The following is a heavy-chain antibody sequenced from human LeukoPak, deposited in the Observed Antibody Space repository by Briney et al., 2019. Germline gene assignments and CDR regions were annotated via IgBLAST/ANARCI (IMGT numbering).Heavy chain of an antibody. CDR2: IIPMLGTT. J-gene: IGHJ4*02. Sequence: SVKVSCKASGDTLSSYAMSWVRQAPGQGLEWMGGIIPMLGTTSYAQKFQGRVSITADESTSTAYMELSSLRSEDTAVYYCAREPRAYCGGGSCYFDYWGQGTLVTVSS. CDR1: GDTLSSYA. V-gene: IGHV1-69*13. CDR3: AREPRAYCGGGSCYFDY. D-gene: IGHD2-15*01.